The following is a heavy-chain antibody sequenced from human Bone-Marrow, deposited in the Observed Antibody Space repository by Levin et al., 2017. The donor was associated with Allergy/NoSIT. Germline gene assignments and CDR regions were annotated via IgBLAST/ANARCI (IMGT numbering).Heavy chain of an antibody. CDR3: VRDERGISGYIYWFEY. Sequence: PGESLKISCEVSGFILSSYAIHWVRQAPDKGLEWVTVISFDGSKKYYADSVKDRFTISRDNSRNTVHLQMNNLRVEDTALYYCVRDERGISGYIYWFEYWGQGTPVTVSS. CDR1: GFILSSYA. V-gene: IGHV3-30*01. D-gene: IGHD5-12*01. CDR2: ISFDGSKK. J-gene: IGHJ4*02.